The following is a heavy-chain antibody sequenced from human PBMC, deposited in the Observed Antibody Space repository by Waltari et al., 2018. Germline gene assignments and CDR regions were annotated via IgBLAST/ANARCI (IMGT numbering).Heavy chain of an antibody. CDR1: GGSFSGYY. CDR3: ARYIVVVVAATSNWFDP. D-gene: IGHD2-15*01. CDR2: INHSGST. V-gene: IGHV4-34*01. J-gene: IGHJ5*02. Sequence: QVQLQQWGAGLLKPSETLSLTCAVYGGSFSGYYWSWIRQPPGKGLEWIGEINHSGSTNYNPSLKSRVTISVDTSKNQFSLKLSSVTAAETAVYYCARYIVVVVAATSNWFDPWGQGTLVTVSS.